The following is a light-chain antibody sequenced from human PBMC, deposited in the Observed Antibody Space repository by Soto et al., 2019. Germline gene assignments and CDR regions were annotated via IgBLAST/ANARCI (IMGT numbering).Light chain of an antibody. CDR2: EES. V-gene: IGKV1-9*01. Sequence: DIHLTQSPSSLSASVGDRVTITCRASQAITNNLAWYQQKPGNPPKLLIYEESTLHSGVPSRFSGRKVGTQFILTIDSLQPEEFATYYCQQVKSYPRTFGGGTKVEIK. CDR1: QAITNN. J-gene: IGKJ4*01. CDR3: QQVKSYPRT.